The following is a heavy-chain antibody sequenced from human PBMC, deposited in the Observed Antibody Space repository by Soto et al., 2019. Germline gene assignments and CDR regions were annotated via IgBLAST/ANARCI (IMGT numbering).Heavy chain of an antibody. J-gene: IGHJ5*02. V-gene: IGHV1-3*01. Sequence: ASVKVSCKASGGTFSSYAISWVRQAPGQGLEWMGWINAGNGNTKYSQKFQGRVTITRDTSASTAYMELSSLRSEDTAVYYCARAPVVVPAAIFNWFDPWGQGTLVTVSS. D-gene: IGHD2-2*01. CDR3: ARAPVVVPAAIFNWFDP. CDR2: INAGNGNT. CDR1: GGTFSSYA.